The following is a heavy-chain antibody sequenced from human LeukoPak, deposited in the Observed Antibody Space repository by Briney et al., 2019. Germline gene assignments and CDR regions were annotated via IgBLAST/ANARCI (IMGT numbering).Heavy chain of an antibody. CDR2: INWNGGST. CDR3: ARTSSAQPPFYYYYYYMDV. J-gene: IGHJ6*03. V-gene: IGHV3-20*04. CDR1: GFTFDDYG. Sequence: SGGSLRLPCAASGFTFDDYGMSWVRQAPGKGLEWVSGINWNGGSTGYADSVKGRFTISRDNAKNSLYLQMNSLRAEDTALYYCARTSSAQPPFYYYYYYMDVWGKGTTVTVSS. D-gene: IGHD3-22*01.